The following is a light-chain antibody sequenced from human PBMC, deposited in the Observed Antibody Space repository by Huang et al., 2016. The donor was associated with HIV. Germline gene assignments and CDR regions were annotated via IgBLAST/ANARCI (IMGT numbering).Light chain of an antibody. CDR2: GAS. V-gene: IGKV3D-15*01. Sequence: IVMTQSPATLSVSPGERATLSCRASAGVSNNVAWYQQRPGQTPRLIIHGASTRHTGIPAKFSGRGSGTEFTHTITNLQPEDSAVYYCQQYNNWPPWTFGPGTQVEI. CDR3: QQYNNWPPWT. J-gene: IGKJ1*01. CDR1: AGVSNN.